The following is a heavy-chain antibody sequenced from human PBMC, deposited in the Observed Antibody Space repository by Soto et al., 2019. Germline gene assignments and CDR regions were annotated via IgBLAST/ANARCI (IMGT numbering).Heavy chain of an antibody. V-gene: IGHV4-4*02. Sequence: ASETLSLTCAFSGGSISRSNWGGWVRPPPGKGLEWIGEIYHSGSTNYNPSLKSRVTISVDKSKNQFSLKLSSVTAADTAVYYCARDEGYSSSSNSYYYYGMDVWGQGTTVTVSS. CDR3: ARDEGYSSSSNSYYYYGMDV. D-gene: IGHD6-6*01. CDR2: IYHSGST. CDR1: GGSISRSNW. J-gene: IGHJ6*02.